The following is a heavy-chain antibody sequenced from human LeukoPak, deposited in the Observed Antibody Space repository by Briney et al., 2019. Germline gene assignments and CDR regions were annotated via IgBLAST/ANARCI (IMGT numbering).Heavy chain of an antibody. CDR2: ISGSGGST. CDR1: GFTFSSYA. J-gene: IGHJ4*02. V-gene: IGHV3-23*01. Sequence: GGSLRLSCAASGFTFSSYAMSWVRQAPGKGLEWVSAISGSGGSTYYADSVKGRFTISRDNSKNTLYLQMNSLRADDTAVYYCAKDRYYYDTSGYHFDYWGQGTLVTVSS. D-gene: IGHD3-22*01. CDR3: AKDRYYYDTSGYHFDY.